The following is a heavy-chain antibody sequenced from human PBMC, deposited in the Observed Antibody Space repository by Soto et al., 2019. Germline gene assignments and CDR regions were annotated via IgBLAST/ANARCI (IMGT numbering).Heavy chain of an antibody. CDR3: ASEANGRTVTTLFDY. Sequence: GGSLRLSCAASRFTFSSRAMNWVRQAPGKGLEWVSAISDSGRYTYYADSVKGRFTISRDNSKNTLYLQMNSLRAEDTAVYFCASEANGRTVTTLFDYWGQGSLVTVSS. D-gene: IGHD4-17*01. V-gene: IGHV3-23*01. CDR1: RFTFSSRA. J-gene: IGHJ4*02. CDR2: ISDSGRYT.